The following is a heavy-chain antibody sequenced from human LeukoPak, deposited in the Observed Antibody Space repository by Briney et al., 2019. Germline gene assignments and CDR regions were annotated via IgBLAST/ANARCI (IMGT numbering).Heavy chain of an antibody. CDR2: IYTSGST. V-gene: IGHV4-4*07. D-gene: IGHD3-10*01. Sequence: PSETLSLTCTVSGGSIRSYYWSRIRQPAGKGLEWIGRIYTSGSTNYNPSLKSRVTMSVDTSKNQFSLKLSSVTAADTAVYYCARDFGSGYYYYYMDVWGKGTTVTVSS. J-gene: IGHJ6*03. CDR1: GGSIRSYY. CDR3: ARDFGSGYYYYYMDV.